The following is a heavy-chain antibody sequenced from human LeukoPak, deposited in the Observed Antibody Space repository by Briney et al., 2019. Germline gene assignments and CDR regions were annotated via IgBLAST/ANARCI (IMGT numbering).Heavy chain of an antibody. CDR1: GGTFSSYA. CDR3: ASANDILTGYYTIDAFDI. D-gene: IGHD3-9*01. V-gene: IGHV1-69*06. CDR2: IIPIFGTA. J-gene: IGHJ3*02. Sequence: GSSVKVSCKASGGTFSSYAISWVRQAPGQGLEWMGGIIPIFGTANYAQKFQGRVTITADKSTSTAYMELSSLRSEDTAVYYCASANDILTGYYTIDAFDIWGQGTMVTVSS.